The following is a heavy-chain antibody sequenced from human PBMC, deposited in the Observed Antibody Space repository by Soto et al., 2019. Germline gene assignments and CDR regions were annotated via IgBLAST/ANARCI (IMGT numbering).Heavy chain of an antibody. CDR3: AHRPERQYYDYGDYTEVGYFDL. CDR1: GFSLSTSGVG. J-gene: IGHJ2*01. Sequence: QITLKESGPTLVKPTQTLTLTCTFSGFSLSTSGVGVGWIRQPPGKALEWLALIYWDDDKRYSPSLKSRLTITKDTSKNHVVLTMTNMDPVDTATYYCAHRPERQYYDYGDYTEVGYFDLWGRGTLVTVSS. CDR2: IYWDDDK. D-gene: IGHD4-17*01. V-gene: IGHV2-5*02.